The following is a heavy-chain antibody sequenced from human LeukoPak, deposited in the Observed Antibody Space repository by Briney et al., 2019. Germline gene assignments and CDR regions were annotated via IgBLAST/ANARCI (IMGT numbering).Heavy chain of an antibody. CDR3: AKLGILLWFGESNAFDI. Sequence: GGSLRLSCAASGFTFSNYAMDWVRQAPGKGLEWVSAISGSGGSTYYADSVKGRFTISRDNSKNTLYLQMNSLRAEDTAVYYCAKLGILLWFGESNAFDIWGQGTMVTVSS. D-gene: IGHD3-10*01. CDR1: GFTFSNYA. V-gene: IGHV3-23*01. CDR2: ISGSGGST. J-gene: IGHJ3*02.